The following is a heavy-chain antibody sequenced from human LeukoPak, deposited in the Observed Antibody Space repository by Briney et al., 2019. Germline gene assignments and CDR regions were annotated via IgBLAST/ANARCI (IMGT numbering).Heavy chain of an antibody. CDR2: ISGGGVTT. CDR1: GFTSIAYA. D-gene: IGHD3-16*01. Sequence: GGSLRLSCVGSGFTSIAYALTWARQAPGKGLEWVSGISGGGVTTYYADSVKGRLTISRDNSKNTLYLQMNSLRADDTAICYCARNQQLGGHSYYYYGMDVWGQGTTVTVSS. CDR3: ARNQQLGGHSYYYYGMDV. V-gene: IGHV3-23*01. J-gene: IGHJ6*02.